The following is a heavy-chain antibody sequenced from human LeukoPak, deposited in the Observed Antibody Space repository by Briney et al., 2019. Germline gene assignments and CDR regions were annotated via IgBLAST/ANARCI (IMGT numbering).Heavy chain of an antibody. CDR1: GYTFSDYA. J-gene: IGHJ4*02. V-gene: IGHV1-3*01. Sequence: ASVKVSCKASGYTFSDYAMHWVRQAPGQRFEWMGWIDAGNGDTRYSQKFQGRVTITRDTSASTAYMELSSLRSEDTAVYYCARGPYCGGDCYIFDYWGQGTLVTVSS. D-gene: IGHD2-21*02. CDR2: IDAGNGDT. CDR3: ARGPYCGGDCYIFDY.